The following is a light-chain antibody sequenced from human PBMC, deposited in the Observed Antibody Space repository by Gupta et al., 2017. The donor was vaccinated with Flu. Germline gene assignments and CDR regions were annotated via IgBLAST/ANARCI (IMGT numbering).Light chain of an antibody. CDR2: CDI. CDR3: QVWDINDIGV. CDR1: NIGKKN. V-gene: IGLV3-21*02. Sequence: SYVLTQSPSVSVAPGQTARIACGGNNIGKKNVHWYQHKPGPPPVLVVYCDIDRPSGIPERFSGSNSGNTATLTISRVEAGDEADYYCQVWDINDIGVFGGGTKLAVL. J-gene: IGLJ3*02.